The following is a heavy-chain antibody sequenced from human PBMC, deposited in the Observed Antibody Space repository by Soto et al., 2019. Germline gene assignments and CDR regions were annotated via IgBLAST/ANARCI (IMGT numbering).Heavy chain of an antibody. D-gene: IGHD1-1*01. J-gene: IGHJ4*02. CDR3: ARTGVRDGYNLNY. CDR2: ISSSSSYI. Sequence: GGSLRLSCAASGFTFSSYSMNWVRQAPGKGLEWVSSISSSSSYIYYADSVKGRFTISRDNAKNSLYLQMNSLRAEDTAVYYCARTGVRDGYNLNYRGQGTLVTVSS. V-gene: IGHV3-21*01. CDR1: GFTFSSYS.